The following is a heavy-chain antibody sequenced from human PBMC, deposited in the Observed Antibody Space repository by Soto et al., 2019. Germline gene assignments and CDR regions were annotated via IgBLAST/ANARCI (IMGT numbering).Heavy chain of an antibody. CDR1: GYSFTSYW. Sequence: PGESLKISCKGSGYSFTSYWIGWVRQMPGKGLEWMGIIYPGDSDTRYSPSFQGQVTISADKSISTAYLQWSSLQASDTAMYYCARRKAYYYDSSGYYFDYWGQGTLVTVSS. CDR3: ARRKAYYYDSSGYYFDY. CDR2: IYPGDSDT. J-gene: IGHJ4*02. V-gene: IGHV5-51*01. D-gene: IGHD3-22*01.